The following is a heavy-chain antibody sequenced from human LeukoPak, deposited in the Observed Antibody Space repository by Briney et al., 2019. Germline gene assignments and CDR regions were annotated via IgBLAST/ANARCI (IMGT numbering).Heavy chain of an antibody. D-gene: IGHD2-21*02. CDR3: ARDFYCGGDCYYFDY. J-gene: IGHJ4*02. V-gene: IGHV3-66*02. CDR1: GFTVSSNY. Sequence: GSLRLSCPASGFTVSSNYMSWVRQAPGKGLEWVSVIYSGGGTYYTDSVKGRFTISRDNSKNTLYLQMNSLRAEDTAVYYCARDFYCGGDCYYFDYWGQGTLVTVSS. CDR2: IYSGGGT.